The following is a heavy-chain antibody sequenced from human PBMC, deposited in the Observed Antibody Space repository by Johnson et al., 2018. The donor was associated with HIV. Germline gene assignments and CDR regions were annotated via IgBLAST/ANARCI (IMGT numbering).Heavy chain of an antibody. CDR1: GFTFSSYA. CDR3: AKDVIVGVPGATNAFDI. V-gene: IGHV3-23*04. Sequence: EVQLVESGGGLVQPGGSLRLSCAASGFTFSSYAMSWVRQGPGKGLEWVSAISSSGGSTSYADSAKGQFTISSDNSKNTLYLQMNSLRPEDTAVYYCAKDVIVGVPGATNAFDIWGQGTMVTVSS. J-gene: IGHJ3*02. D-gene: IGHD2-2*01. CDR2: ISSSGGST.